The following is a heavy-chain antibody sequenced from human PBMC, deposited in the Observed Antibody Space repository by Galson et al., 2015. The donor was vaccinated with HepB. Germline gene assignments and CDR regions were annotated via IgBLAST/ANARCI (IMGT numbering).Heavy chain of an antibody. J-gene: IGHJ1*01. Sequence: SLRLSCAASGFTFSSYAMSWVRQAPGKGLEWVSAISGSGGSTYYADSVKGRFTISRDNSKNTLYLQMNSLRAEDTAVYYCAKERKTDLKWELSEGFQHWGQGTLVTVSS. D-gene: IGHD1-26*01. CDR3: AKERKTDLKWELSEGFQH. CDR2: ISGSGGST. CDR1: GFTFSSYA. V-gene: IGHV3-23*01.